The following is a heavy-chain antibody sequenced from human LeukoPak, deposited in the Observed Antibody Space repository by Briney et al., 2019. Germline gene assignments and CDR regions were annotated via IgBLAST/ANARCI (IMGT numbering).Heavy chain of an antibody. CDR1: GCTFSNSA. CDR3: ANTDKGQWHPSYWFDP. D-gene: IGHD6-19*01. Sequence: GGSLRLSWAASGCTFSNSAMTWGRQSRGEGLEWGSDFSASGDTTHYPYSVKGRFTISRDNSNPTQYQQINRQPADATTVYYGANTDKGQWHPSYWFDPCGQGTLVTVSS. V-gene: IGHV3-23*01. CDR2: FSASGDTT. J-gene: IGHJ5*02.